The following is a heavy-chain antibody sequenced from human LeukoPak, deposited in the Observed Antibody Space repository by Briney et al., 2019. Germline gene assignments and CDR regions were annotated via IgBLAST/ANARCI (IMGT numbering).Heavy chain of an antibody. CDR1: GFTFSSYG. D-gene: IGHD1-26*01. V-gene: IGHV3-30*02. CDR3: AKDSLRVGPGDRVGDY. J-gene: IGHJ4*02. CDR2: IRYDRSNK. Sequence: GGSLRLSCAASGFTFSSYGMHWVRQAPGKGLEWVAFIRYDRSNKYYADSVKGRFTISRDNSKNTLYLQMNSLRAEDTAVYYCAKDSLRVGPGDRVGDYWGQGTLVTVSS.